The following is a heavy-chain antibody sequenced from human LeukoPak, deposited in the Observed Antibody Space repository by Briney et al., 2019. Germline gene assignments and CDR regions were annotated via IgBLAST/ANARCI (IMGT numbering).Heavy chain of an antibody. J-gene: IGHJ4*02. V-gene: IGHV3-23*01. D-gene: IGHD2-2*01. CDR2: ISGSGGST. Sequence: PGGSLRLSCAASGFTFSSYAMSWVCQAPGKGLEWVSSISGSGGSTYYADSVKGRFTISRDNSKNTLYLQMNSLRAEDTAVYYCANPPIVVVPAARYDYWGQGTLVTVSS. CDR3: ANPPIVVVPAARYDY. CDR1: GFTFSSYA.